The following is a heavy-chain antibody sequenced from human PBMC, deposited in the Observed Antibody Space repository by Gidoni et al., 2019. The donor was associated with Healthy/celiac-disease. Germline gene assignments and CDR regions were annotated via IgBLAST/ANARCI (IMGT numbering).Heavy chain of an antibody. CDR1: GFTFDDYA. CDR2: ISWNSGSI. D-gene: IGHD4-17*01. CDR3: AKDIVPSTVTTHFDY. V-gene: IGHV3-9*01. Sequence: EVQLVESGGGLVQPGRSLRLSCAASGFTFDDYAMHGVRQAPGKGLEWVSGISWNSGSIGYADSVKGRFTISRDNAKNSLYLQMNSLRAEDTALYYCAKDIVPSTVTTHFDYWGQGTLVTVSS. J-gene: IGHJ4*02.